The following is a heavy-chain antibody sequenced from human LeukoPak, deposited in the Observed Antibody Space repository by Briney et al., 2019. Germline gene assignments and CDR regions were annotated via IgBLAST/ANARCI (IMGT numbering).Heavy chain of an antibody. CDR3: ARSIAAAGTIFFDY. CDR1: GGTFSSYA. V-gene: IGHV1-69*04. J-gene: IGHJ4*02. Sequence: VASVKVSCKASGGTFSSYAISWVRQAPGQGLEWMGRIIPILGIAIYAQKFQGRVTITADKSTSTAYMELSSLRSEDTAVYYCARSIAAAGTIFFDYWGQGTLVTVSS. D-gene: IGHD6-13*01. CDR2: IIPILGIA.